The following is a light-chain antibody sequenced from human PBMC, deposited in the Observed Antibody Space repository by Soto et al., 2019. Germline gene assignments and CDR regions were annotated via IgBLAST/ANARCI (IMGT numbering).Light chain of an antibody. J-gene: IGKJ4*01. V-gene: IGKV1-33*01. CDR1: QDISDF. CDR2: DAS. CDR3: QQNDILPLT. Sequence: DIQMTQSPSSLSASVGDKVTFTCQASQDISDFLNWYQQKPGKAPKLLIYDASNLQIGVPSRFSGTGSGTVFTFPIRTLRAKDLTTNYCQQNDILPLTSGGGPKVEIK.